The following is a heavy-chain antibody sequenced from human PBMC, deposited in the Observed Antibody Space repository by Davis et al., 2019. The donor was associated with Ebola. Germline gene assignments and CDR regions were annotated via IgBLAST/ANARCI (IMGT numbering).Heavy chain of an antibody. Sequence: GGSLRLSCAASGFTFDSYSMNWVRQAPGKGLEWISYISSTSTTIYYADSVKGRFTISRDNDKNILYLQMNSLRAEDTAVYYCARNMVRGGWDFYGLDVWGQGTTVTVSS. V-gene: IGHV3-48*01. J-gene: IGHJ6*02. CDR1: GFTFDSYS. CDR2: ISSTSTTI. D-gene: IGHD3-10*01. CDR3: ARNMVRGGWDFYGLDV.